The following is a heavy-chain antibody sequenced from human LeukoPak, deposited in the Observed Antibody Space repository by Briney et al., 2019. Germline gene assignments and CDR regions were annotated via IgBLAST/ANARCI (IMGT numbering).Heavy chain of an antibody. CDR2: INSGSGDT. CDR3: VRERRATADN. CDR1: GYSFTDYY. V-gene: IGHV1-2*02. D-gene: IGHD1-26*01. J-gene: IGHJ4*02. Sequence: GASVKVSCQASGYSFTDYYMHWVRQAPGQGLEWIGWINSGSGDTNYAQKFQGRVTVTRDTSSSTTYMEVSNLRSDDTAVYHCVRERRATADNWGQGTLVTVSS.